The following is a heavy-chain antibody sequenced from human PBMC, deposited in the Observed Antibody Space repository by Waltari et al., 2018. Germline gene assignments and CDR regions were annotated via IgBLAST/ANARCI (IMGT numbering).Heavy chain of an antibody. CDR1: GYIFTTYG. CDR2: INTNTGNP. J-gene: IGHJ4*02. CDR3: ARGGGTFSKPQYFDS. D-gene: IGHD1-26*01. Sequence: QVQLVQSGSELKKSGASVKVSWKASGYIFTTYGINWVRQAPGQGLEWMGWINTNTGNPTYVQGFTGRFVFSLDTSVSTAYLQISSLKAEDSAIYYCARGGGTFSKPQYFDSWGQGTRVTVSS. V-gene: IGHV7-4-1*02.